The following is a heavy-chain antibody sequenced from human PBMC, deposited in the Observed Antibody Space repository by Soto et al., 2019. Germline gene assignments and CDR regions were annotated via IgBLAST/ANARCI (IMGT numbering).Heavy chain of an antibody. CDR1: GFTFSSFG. J-gene: IGHJ6*02. CDR3: ARDASYYSLWSGYYPSRNGMDV. Sequence: QVQVVESGGGVVQPGRSLRLSCAASGFTFSSFGMHWVRQAPGKGLEWVSLIWYDGSKKSYGDSVKGRFTISRDNSRNTVYLQMNSLRADDTAVYYCARDASYYSLWSGYYPSRNGMDVWGQWTKVTVSS. V-gene: IGHV3-33*01. CDR2: IWYDGSKK. D-gene: IGHD3-3*01.